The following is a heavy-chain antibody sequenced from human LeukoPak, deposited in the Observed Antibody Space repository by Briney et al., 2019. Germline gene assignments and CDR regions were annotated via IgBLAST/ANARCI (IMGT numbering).Heavy chain of an antibody. V-gene: IGHV3-30-3*01. J-gene: IGHJ4*02. CDR2: ISYDGSNK. Sequence: GRSLRLSCAASGFTLSSFAMHWVRQAPGKGLEWVAVISYDGSNKYYADSVKGRFTISRDNSKNTLYLQMNSLRPEDTAVYYCARGVAFYYFDCWGQGTLVTVSS. D-gene: IGHD2/OR15-2a*01. CDR3: ARGVAFYYFDC. CDR1: GFTLSSFA.